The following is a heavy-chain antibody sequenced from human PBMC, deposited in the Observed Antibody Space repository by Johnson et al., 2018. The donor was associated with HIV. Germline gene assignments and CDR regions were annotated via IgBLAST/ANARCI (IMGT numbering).Heavy chain of an antibody. CDR1: GFNVDDDA. V-gene: IGHV3-20*04. D-gene: IGHD4-17*01. CDR3: ARDLGRWAVTTDDGLDI. Sequence: VQLVESGGGVVRPGGSLRLSCAASGFNVDDDALSWVRQVPGKGLEWVSGINWNGGSTGYADSVKGRFTISRDNAKNSLYLQMNSLRAEDTALYYCARDLGRWAVTTDDGLDIWGQGTMVTVSS. J-gene: IGHJ3*02. CDR2: INWNGGST.